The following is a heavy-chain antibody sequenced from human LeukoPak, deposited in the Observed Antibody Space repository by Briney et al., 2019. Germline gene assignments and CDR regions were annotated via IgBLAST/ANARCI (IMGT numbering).Heavy chain of an antibody. Sequence: SETLSLTCTVSGYFIKSAYHWGWIRQPPGKGLEWISTTYHSGSTYYNPSLKSRVTISVDTSNNQFSLKLTSVTAADTAVYYCARAPNGDSDGYYFDYWGQGTLVTVSS. V-gene: IGHV4-38-2*02. CDR2: TYHSGST. CDR1: GYFIKSAYH. J-gene: IGHJ4*02. CDR3: ARAPNGDSDGYYFDY. D-gene: IGHD5-18*01.